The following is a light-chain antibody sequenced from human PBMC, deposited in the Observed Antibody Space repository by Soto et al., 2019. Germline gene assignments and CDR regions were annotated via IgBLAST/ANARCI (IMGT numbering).Light chain of an antibody. Sequence: DIQMTQSPSTLSASVGDRVTITCRASQFISSWLAWYQQKPGKAPKLLIYDASNLESGVPSRFSGGGSGTEFTLTISSLQPDDFGTYYCQQYSSYAYTFGQGTKLEIK. V-gene: IGKV1-5*01. CDR3: QQYSSYAYT. J-gene: IGKJ2*01. CDR1: QFISSW. CDR2: DAS.